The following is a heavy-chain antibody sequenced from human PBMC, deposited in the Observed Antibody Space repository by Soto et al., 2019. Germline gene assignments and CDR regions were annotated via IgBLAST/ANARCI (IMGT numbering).Heavy chain of an antibody. CDR2: IYYSGST. CDR3: ARLSNPWGNSVMDY. J-gene: IGHJ4*02. Sequence: TLSLACTVSGGSVGSGGYYWRWIRQHPGKGLEWIGYIYYSGSTYYNPSLKSRVTISVDTSKNQFSLKLSSVTAADTAVYYCARLSNPWGNSVMDYWGQGTLVTVS. CDR1: GGSVGSGGYY. V-gene: IGHV4-31*03. D-gene: IGHD3-16*01.